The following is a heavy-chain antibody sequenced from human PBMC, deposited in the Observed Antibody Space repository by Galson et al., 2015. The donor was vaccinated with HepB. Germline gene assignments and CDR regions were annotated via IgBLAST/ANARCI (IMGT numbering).Heavy chain of an antibody. V-gene: IGHV3-7*03. J-gene: IGHJ4*02. CDR1: GFTFNSHW. CDR2: IKQDGSEK. D-gene: IGHD6-19*01. CDR3: ARSSGWSSDY. Sequence: SLRLSCAASGFTFNSHWMTWVRQAPGKGLEWVGNIKQDGSEKNYVESVKGRFTISRDNAKSSLYLQMNSLRVEDTAVYYCARSSGWSSDYWGQGTLVTVSS.